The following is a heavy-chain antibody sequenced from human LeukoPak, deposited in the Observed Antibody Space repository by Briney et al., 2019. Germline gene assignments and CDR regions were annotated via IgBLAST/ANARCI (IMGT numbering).Heavy chain of an antibody. CDR1: GYTFTGYY. J-gene: IGHJ5*02. D-gene: IGHD5-18*01. V-gene: IGHV1-2*02. CDR2: INPNSGGT. Sequence: ASVKVSCTASGYTFTGYYVLWVRQAAGHGLEGMGWINPNSGGTNYAQKFQGRVTMTRDTSISTAYMELSRLRSDDTAVYYCARGPTWIRLWGPIYWFDPWGQGTLVTVSS. CDR3: ARGPTWIRLWGPIYWFDP.